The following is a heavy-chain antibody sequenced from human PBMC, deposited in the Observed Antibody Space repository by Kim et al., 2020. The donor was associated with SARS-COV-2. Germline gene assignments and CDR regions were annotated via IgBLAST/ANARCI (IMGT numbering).Heavy chain of an antibody. Sequence: SETLSLTCTVSGGSISSGVYYWSWIRQHPGKGLEWIGYIYHSGSTYYNPSLKSRVTISVDTSKNQFSLKLSSVTAADTAVYYCARGPGSDAFDIWGQGTMVTVSS. CDR2: IYHSGST. V-gene: IGHV4-31*03. CDR3: ARGPGSDAFDI. J-gene: IGHJ3*02. CDR1: GGSISSGVYY.